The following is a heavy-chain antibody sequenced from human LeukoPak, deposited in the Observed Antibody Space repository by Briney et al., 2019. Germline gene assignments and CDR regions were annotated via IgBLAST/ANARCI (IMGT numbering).Heavy chain of an antibody. J-gene: IGHJ4*02. V-gene: IGHV3-73*01. Sequence: GGSLRLSCAVSGFSFSDSAMHWVRQASGKGLEWVGRIRSKTNNYATAYAASVKGRFTISRDDSRNTASLQMSSLKTEDTAVFYCRSYPPEIAVAGKDWGQRKLVPVSS. CDR1: GFSFSDSA. CDR3: RSYPPEIAVAGKD. D-gene: IGHD6-13*01. CDR2: IRSKTNNYAT.